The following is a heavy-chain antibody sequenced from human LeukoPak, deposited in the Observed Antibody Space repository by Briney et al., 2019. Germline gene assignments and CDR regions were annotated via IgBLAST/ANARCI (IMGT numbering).Heavy chain of an antibody. V-gene: IGHV1-2*02. CDR3: ARAIFEQPLVYYGMDV. D-gene: IGHD3-9*01. CDR2: INPNSGGT. Sequence: GASVKVSCKASGYTFTGYDMHWVRQAPGQGLEWMGWINPNSGGTNYAQKFQGRVTMTRDTSISTAYMELSRLRSDDTAVYYCARAIFEQPLVYYGMDVWGQGTTVTVSS. CDR1: GYTFTGYD. J-gene: IGHJ6*02.